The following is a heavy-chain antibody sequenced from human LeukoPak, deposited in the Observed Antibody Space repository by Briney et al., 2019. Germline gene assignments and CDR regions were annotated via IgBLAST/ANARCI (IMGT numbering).Heavy chain of an antibody. J-gene: IGHJ4*02. D-gene: IGHD6-13*01. CDR3: AKDPGISAAGTYFDY. CDR2: MSGSGGST. CDR1: GFPFRSFA. V-gene: IGHV3-23*01. Sequence: GGSLSLSCAASGFPFRSFAMRWVREPPGEGLEWFSPMSGSGGSTCYTAYDKAPFTISRDNSKNTPYLQMNSRLTDDTAVYYCAKDPGISAAGTYFDYWGQGTLVTVSS.